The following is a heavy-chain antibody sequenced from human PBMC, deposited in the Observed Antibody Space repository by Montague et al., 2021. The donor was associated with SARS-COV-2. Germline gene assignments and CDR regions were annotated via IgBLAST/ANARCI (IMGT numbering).Heavy chain of an antibody. J-gene: IGHJ3*02. D-gene: IGHD6-19*01. CDR2: IYDSGST. CDR1: GGSISSNNYY. V-gene: IGHV4-39*02. CDR3: ARRGRKLLSVAPTICRFDN. Sequence: ETLSLTCTVSGGSISSNNYYWDWIRQPPGKGLEWIGSIYDSGSTYYNPSLKSRVTISVDTSKNHFSLQLNSVTAADTAVYYCARRGRKLLSVAPTICRFDNWGRGTMVTVSS.